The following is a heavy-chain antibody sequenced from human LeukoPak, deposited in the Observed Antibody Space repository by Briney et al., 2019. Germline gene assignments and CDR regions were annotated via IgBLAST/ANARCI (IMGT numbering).Heavy chain of an antibody. J-gene: IGHJ4*02. CDR3: ARGYCSGGNCLKTDY. CDR1: GYTFTSYG. Sequence: ASVKVSCKASGYTFTSYGISWVRQAPGQGLEWMGWISAYNGNTNYAQKLQGRVTMTTDTSTSTAYMELRSLRSDDTAVYYCARGYCSGGNCLKTDYWGRGTLVTVSS. V-gene: IGHV1-18*01. D-gene: IGHD2-15*01. CDR2: ISAYNGNT.